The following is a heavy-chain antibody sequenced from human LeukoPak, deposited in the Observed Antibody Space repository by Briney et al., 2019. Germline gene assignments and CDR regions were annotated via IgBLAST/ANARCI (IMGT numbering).Heavy chain of an antibody. V-gene: IGHV1-69*05. CDR1: GGTFSSYA. J-gene: IGHJ4*02. CDR3: ARFIVVVVAASLYYFDY. D-gene: IGHD2-15*01. CDR2: IIPIFGTA. Sequence: SVKVSCKASGGTFSSYAISWVRQAPGQGLEWMGGIIPIFGTANYAQKFQGRVTITTDESTSTAYMELSSLRSEDTAVYYCARFIVVVVAASLYYFDYWGQGTLVTVST.